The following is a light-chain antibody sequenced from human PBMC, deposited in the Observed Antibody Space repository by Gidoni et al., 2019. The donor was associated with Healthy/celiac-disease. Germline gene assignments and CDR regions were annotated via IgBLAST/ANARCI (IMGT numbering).Light chain of an antibody. V-gene: IGKV3-11*01. J-gene: IGKJ4*01. CDR1: QNVSSY. Sequence: EIVLIQSPATLSLSPGERATLSYRASQNVSSYLSWYQQKPGQDPRLLIYDASNRATGIPARFSGSGSGTDFTLTISSLEPEDFAVYYCQQRSNWPPGLTFGGGTKVEIK. CDR3: QQRSNWPPGLT. CDR2: DAS.